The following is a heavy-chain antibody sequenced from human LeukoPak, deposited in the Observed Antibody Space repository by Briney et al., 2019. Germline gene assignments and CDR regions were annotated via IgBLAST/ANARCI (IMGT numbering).Heavy chain of an antibody. CDR2: ISYDGSNK. CDR1: GFTFSSYG. J-gene: IGHJ4*02. Sequence: SGGSLRPSCAASGFTFSSYGMHWVRQAPGKGLEWVAVISYDGSNKYYADSVKGRFTISRDNSKNTLYLQMNSLRAEDTAVYYCTKSGDSSSSGVNFDYWGQGTLVTVSS. V-gene: IGHV3-30*18. CDR3: TKSGDSSSSGVNFDY. D-gene: IGHD6-6*01.